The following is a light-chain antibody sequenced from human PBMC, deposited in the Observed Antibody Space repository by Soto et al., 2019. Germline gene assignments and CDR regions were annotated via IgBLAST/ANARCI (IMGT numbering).Light chain of an antibody. Sequence: QSALTQPPSASGSPGQSVTISCTGTSSDVGGYNYVSWYQQHPGKVPKLMIYEVSKRPSGVPDRFSGSKSGNTASLTVSGLQAEDEADYYCSSYGGSDHLEFGGGTKLTVL. J-gene: IGLJ3*02. CDR3: SSYGGSDHLE. CDR2: EVS. V-gene: IGLV2-8*01. CDR1: SSDVGGYNY.